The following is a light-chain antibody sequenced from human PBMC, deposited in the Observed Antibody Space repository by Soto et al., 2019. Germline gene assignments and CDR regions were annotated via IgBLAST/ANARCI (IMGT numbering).Light chain of an antibody. CDR2: GAS. J-gene: IGKJ4*01. CDR3: QQRRNWPPLT. CDR1: QSVSSSF. Sequence: EIVLTQSPGTLSLSPGERATLSCRASQSVSSSFLAWYQQKPGQAPRLLIYGASSRATGIPARFSGSGSGTDFTLTISSLEPEDSAVYYCQQRRNWPPLTFGGGTRVEI. V-gene: IGKV3D-20*02.